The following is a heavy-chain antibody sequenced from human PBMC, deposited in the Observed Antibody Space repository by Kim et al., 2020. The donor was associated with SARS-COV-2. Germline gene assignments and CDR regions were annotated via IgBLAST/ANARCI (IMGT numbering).Heavy chain of an antibody. D-gene: IGHD5-18*01. CDR1: GFTFDDYA. CDR3: AKAWYSGRYSYGYLVASEFDP. CDR2: ISGDGGST. Sequence: GGSLRLSCAASGFTFDDYAMHWVRQAPGKGLEWVSLISGDGGSTYYADSVKGRFTISRDNSKNSLYLQMNSLRTEDTALYYCAKAWYSGRYSYGYLVASEFDPWGQGTLVTVSS. V-gene: IGHV3-43*02. J-gene: IGHJ5*02.